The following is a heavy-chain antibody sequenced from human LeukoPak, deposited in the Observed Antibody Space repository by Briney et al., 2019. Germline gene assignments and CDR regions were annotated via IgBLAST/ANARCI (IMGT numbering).Heavy chain of an antibody. CDR2: TYYSGST. CDR1: GGSISSSSYY. CDR3: ARNTIAAVLFDY. V-gene: IGHV4-39*07. Sequence: SETLSLTCTVSGGSISSSSYYWGWIRQPPGRGLEWIGSTYYSGSTYYNPSLKSRVTISVDTSKNQFSLKLSSVTAADTAVYYCARNTIAAVLFDYWGQGTLVTVSS. J-gene: IGHJ4*02. D-gene: IGHD6-13*01.